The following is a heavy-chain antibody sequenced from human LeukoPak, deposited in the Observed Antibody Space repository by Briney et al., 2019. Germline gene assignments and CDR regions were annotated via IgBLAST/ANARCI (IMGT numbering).Heavy chain of an antibody. CDR3: ARDRTVRSHSGFDY. Sequence: GGSLRLSCAASGFIFSSYTMNWVRQAPGKGLEWVSSISRSSSYTYFAESVKGRFTISRDNSKNTLYLQMNSLRAEDTAVYYCARDRTVRSHSGFDYWGQGTLVTVSS. V-gene: IGHV3-21*01. J-gene: IGHJ4*02. CDR2: ISRSSSYT. CDR1: GFIFSSYT. D-gene: IGHD3-10*01.